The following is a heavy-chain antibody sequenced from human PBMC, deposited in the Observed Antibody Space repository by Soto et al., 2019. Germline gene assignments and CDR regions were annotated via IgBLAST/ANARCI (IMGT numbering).Heavy chain of an antibody. CDR3: ARGKLRDGYISPPFSDY. D-gene: IGHD5-12*01. CDR2: INAGNGNT. V-gene: IGHV1-3*01. Sequence: ASVKVSCKASGYTFTSYAMHWVRQAPGQRLEWMGWINAGNGNTKYSQKFQGRVTITRDTSASTAYMELSSLRPEDTAVYYCARGKLRDGYISPPFSDYWGQGTLVTVSS. J-gene: IGHJ4*02. CDR1: GYTFTSYA.